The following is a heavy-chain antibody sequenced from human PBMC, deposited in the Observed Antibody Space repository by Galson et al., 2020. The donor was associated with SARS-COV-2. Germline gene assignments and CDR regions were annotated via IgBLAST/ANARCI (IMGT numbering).Heavy chain of an antibody. Sequence: ASVKVSCKASGYTFSDYSLDWVRQAPGQGLEWMGRINPKSGGATYAQKFRGRVTMTRATSISTAYMDLSGLRSDDTAVYYCATLTVDESDSFDDWGQGTLVTVSS. CDR3: ATLTVDESDSFDD. V-gene: IGHV1-2*06. CDR2: INPKSGGA. CDR1: GYTFSDYS. D-gene: IGHD7-27*01. J-gene: IGHJ4*02.